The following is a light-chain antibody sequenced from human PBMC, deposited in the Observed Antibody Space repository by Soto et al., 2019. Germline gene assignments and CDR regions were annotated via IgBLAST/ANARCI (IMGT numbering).Light chain of an antibody. J-gene: IGKJ1*01. Sequence: DIRMTQSPSSLSASVGDRVTITCRASQSIDTHLNWYQQHPGKAPNALIYEASNLQSGVPSRFSGRGSGTDFTLTISGLQPDDSAPYYCHQTYSPPDTFGQGTKVEI. CDR2: EAS. CDR3: HQTYSPPDT. CDR1: QSIDTH. V-gene: IGKV1-39*01.